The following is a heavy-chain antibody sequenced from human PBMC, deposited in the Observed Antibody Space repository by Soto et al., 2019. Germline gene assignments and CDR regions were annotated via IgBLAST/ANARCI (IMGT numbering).Heavy chain of an antibody. CDR3: AKDILRYFDWLLEGSYFDY. J-gene: IGHJ4*02. CDR1: GLTFSSYA. CDR2: ISGSGGST. D-gene: IGHD3-9*01. V-gene: IGHV3-23*01. Sequence: GGSLRLSCAASGLTFSSYAMSWVRQATGKGLEWVSAISGSGGSTYYADSVKGRFTISRDNSKNTLYLQMNSLRAEDTAVYYCAKDILRYFDWLLEGSYFDYWGQGTLVTVSS.